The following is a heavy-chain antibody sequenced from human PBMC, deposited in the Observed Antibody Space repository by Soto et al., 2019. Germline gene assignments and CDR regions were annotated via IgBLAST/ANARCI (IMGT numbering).Heavy chain of an antibody. CDR2: VNPSNGHT. CDR1: GYTFTNYA. V-gene: IGHV1-3*01. Sequence: QVQLVQSGAEVSKPGASVKISCRSSGYTFTNYALHWVRQAPGQGLEWMGWVNPSNGHTKYSESFQDRLSLTRNTSANTPYMDLSSLRPGYTAVYFCARRLPAFDVWGQRTMVT. J-gene: IGHJ3*01. CDR3: ARRLPAFDV.